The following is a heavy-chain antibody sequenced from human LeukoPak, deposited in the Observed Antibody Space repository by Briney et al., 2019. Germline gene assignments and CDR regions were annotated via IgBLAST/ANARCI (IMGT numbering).Heavy chain of an antibody. CDR1: GFTFSSYA. V-gene: IGHV3-23*01. CDR2: VSVSGGST. D-gene: IGHD3-22*01. CDR3: AKEVGYDSSGYDDF. J-gene: IGHJ4*02. Sequence: GGSLRLSCAASGFTFSSYAMSWVRQAPGKGLEWVSAVSVSGGSTYSADSVKGRFTISRDNSMNTLYLQMNSLRAEDTALYYCAKEVGYDSSGYDDFWGQGTLVTVSS.